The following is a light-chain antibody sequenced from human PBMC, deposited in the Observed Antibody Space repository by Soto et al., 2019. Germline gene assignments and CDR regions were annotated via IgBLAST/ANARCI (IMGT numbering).Light chain of an antibody. V-gene: IGKV3-20*01. CDR3: QQYGSSPPYT. Sequence: EVVLTQSPGTLSLSPGERATLSCRASQSVSNNYFAWYQQKPGQAPRLLIFGSSDRATVIPDRFSGSGSGTAFTLTISSLEPADFSVYYCQQYGSSPPYTFGQGTKLEMK. CDR1: QSVSNNY. CDR2: GSS. J-gene: IGKJ2*01.